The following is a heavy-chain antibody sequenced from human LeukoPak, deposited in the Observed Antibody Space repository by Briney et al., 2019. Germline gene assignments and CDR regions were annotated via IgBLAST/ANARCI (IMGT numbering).Heavy chain of an antibody. CDR3: ASRYYYDSSALYYFDY. Sequence: PSEPLSLTCAVYGGSFSGYYWSWIRQPPGKGLDWIGEINHSGSTNYNPSLKSRVTISVDTSKNQFSLKLSSVTAADTAVYYCASRYYYDSSALYYFDYWGQGTLVTVSS. J-gene: IGHJ4*02. V-gene: IGHV4-34*01. D-gene: IGHD3-22*01. CDR2: INHSGST. CDR1: GGSFSGYY.